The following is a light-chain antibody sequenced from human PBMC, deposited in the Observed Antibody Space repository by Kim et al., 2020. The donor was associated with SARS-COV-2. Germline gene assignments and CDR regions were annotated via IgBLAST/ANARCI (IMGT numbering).Light chain of an antibody. Sequence: APGERATLSCRAGQSIRNNLAWYQPKPGQAPRLLIYGASTRATGIPARFSGSGSGTEFTLTISSLQSEDFAVYYCQQYSDWPPLTFGSGTKVDIK. J-gene: IGKJ4*01. CDR2: GAS. CDR1: QSIRNN. V-gene: IGKV3-15*01. CDR3: QQYSDWPPLT.